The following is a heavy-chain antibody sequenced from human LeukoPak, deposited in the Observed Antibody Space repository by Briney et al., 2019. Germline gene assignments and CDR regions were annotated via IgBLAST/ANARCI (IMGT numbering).Heavy chain of an antibody. CDR1: GGSISSGGYY. J-gene: IGHJ3*02. CDR3: ARILIAVAGTRAFDI. D-gene: IGHD6-19*01. V-gene: IGHV4-31*03. Sequence: SETLSLTCTVSGGSISSGGYYWIWIRQHPGKGLEWIGYIYYSGSTYYNPSLKSRVTISVDTSKNQFSLKLSSVTAADTAVYYCARILIAVAGTRAFDIWGQGTMVTVSS. CDR2: IYYSGST.